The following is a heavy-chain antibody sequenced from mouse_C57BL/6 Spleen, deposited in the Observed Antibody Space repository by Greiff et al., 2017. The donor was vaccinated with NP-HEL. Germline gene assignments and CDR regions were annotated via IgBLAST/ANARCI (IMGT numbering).Heavy chain of an antibody. D-gene: IGHD6-5*01. CDR3: ARSLSYFDY. CDR1: GYSITSGYY. V-gene: IGHV3-6*01. CDR2: ISYDGSN. Sequence: DVQLQESGPGLVKPSQSLSLTCSVTGYSITSGYYWNWIRQFPGNKLEWMGYISYDGSNNYNPSLKNRISITRDTSKNQFFLKLNSVTTEDTATYYCARSLSYFDYWGQGTTLTVSS. J-gene: IGHJ2*01.